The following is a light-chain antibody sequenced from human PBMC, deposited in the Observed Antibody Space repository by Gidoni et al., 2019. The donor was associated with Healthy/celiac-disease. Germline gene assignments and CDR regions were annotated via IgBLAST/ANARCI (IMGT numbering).Light chain of an antibody. CDR3: QQYGSSLLT. CDR2: GAS. J-gene: IGKJ4*01. Sequence: IVLTQSPGTLSLSPGERATLSCRASQSVSSSYLAWYQQKPGQAPRLLIYGASSRATGIPDRFSGSGSGTDFTLTISRLEPEDFAVYYCQQYGSSLLTFGGETKVEIK. CDR1: QSVSSSY. V-gene: IGKV3-20*01.